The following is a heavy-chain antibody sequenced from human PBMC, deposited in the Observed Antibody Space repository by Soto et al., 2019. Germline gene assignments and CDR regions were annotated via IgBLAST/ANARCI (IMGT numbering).Heavy chain of an antibody. V-gene: IGHV1-3*01. CDR3: ARAELERRRFDY. CDR2: INAGNGNT. CDR1: GYTFTSYA. Sequence: ASVKVSCKASGYTFTSYAMHWVRQAPGQRLEWMGWINAGNGNTKYSQKFQGRVTITRDTSASTAYMELSSLRSEDTAVYYCARAELERRRFDYWGQGTLVPVSS. D-gene: IGHD1-1*01. J-gene: IGHJ4*02.